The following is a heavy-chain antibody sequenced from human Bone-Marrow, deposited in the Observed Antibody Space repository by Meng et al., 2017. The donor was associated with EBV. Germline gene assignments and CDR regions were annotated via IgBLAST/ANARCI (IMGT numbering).Heavy chain of an antibody. J-gene: IGHJ4*02. CDR1: GYTSTTYT. D-gene: IGHD1-1*01. CDR3: ATSNNWSDFHY. V-gene: IGHV7-4-1*02. CDR2: ITTNTGNP. Sequence: FHLKNPGAPVKVSCTSSGYTSTTYTLNWVRQAPGQGLEWMGWITTNTGNPTYALGFTGRIVFSLDTSVSTAYLQISSLKADDTGVYYCATSNNWSDFHYWGQGTLVTVSS.